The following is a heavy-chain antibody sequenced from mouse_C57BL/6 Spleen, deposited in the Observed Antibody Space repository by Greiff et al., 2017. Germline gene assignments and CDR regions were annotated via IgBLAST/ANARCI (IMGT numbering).Heavy chain of an antibody. CDR1: GFTFSSYT. D-gene: IGHD3-3*01. Sequence: DVKLVESGGGLVKPGGSLKLSCAASGFTFSSYTMSWVRQTPEKRLEWVATISGGGGNTYYPDSVKGRFTISRDNAKNTLYLQMSSLRSEDTALYYCATANLDWYFDVWGTGTTVTVSS. J-gene: IGHJ1*03. CDR3: ATANLDWYFDV. CDR2: ISGGGGNT. V-gene: IGHV5-9*01.